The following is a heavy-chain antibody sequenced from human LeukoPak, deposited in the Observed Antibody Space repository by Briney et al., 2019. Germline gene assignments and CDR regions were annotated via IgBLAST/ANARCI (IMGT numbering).Heavy chain of an antibody. CDR1: GGSFSGYY. CDR3: ARVRSSGWYGGKNHNWFDP. Sequence: SETLSLTYAVYGGSFSGYYWSWIRQPPGKGLEWIGEINHSGSTNYNPSLKSRVTISVDTSKNQFSLKLSSVTAADTAVYYCARVRSSGWYGGKNHNWFDPWGQGTLVTVSS. V-gene: IGHV4-34*01. D-gene: IGHD6-19*01. CDR2: INHSGST. J-gene: IGHJ5*02.